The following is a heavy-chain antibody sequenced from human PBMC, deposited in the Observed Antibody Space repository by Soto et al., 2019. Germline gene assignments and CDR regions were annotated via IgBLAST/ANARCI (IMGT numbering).Heavy chain of an antibody. J-gene: IGHJ4*02. V-gene: IGHV1-18*01. CDR1: GYTFTSYG. D-gene: IGHD3-22*01. Sequence: QVQLVQSGAEVKKPGASVKVSCKASGYTFTSYGISWVRQAPGQGLEWMGWISAYNGNTNYAHELQGRVTMTTDTSTSTDYMELRSLRSDDTAVYYCARSQNYYDSSGLCDYWGQGTLVTVSS. CDR2: ISAYNGNT. CDR3: ARSQNYYDSSGLCDY.